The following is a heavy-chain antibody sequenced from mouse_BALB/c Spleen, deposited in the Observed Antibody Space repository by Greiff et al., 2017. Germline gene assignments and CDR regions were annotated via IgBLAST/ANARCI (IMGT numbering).Heavy chain of an antibody. CDR3: TRSGITTVVATD. D-gene: IGHD1-1*01. CDR1: GYSFTSYW. J-gene: IGHJ2*01. Sequence: EVKLEESGTVLARPGASVKMSCKASGYSFTSYWMHWVKQRPGQGLEWIGAIYPGNSDTSYNQKFKGKAKLTAVTSASTAYMELSSLTNEDSAVYDGTRSGITTVVATDWGQGTTLTVSS. V-gene: IGHV1-5*01. CDR2: IYPGNSDT.